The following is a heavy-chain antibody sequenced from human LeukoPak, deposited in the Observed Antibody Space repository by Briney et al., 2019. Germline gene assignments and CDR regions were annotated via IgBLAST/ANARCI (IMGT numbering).Heavy chain of an antibody. D-gene: IGHD3-10*01. CDR1: GYTFTSYD. CDR3: ARGFYASGSYSFDY. J-gene: IGHJ4*02. CDR2: MNPNSGNA. Sequence: ASVKVSCKASGYTFTSYDVNWVRQASGQGLEWMGWMNPNSGNAGYIQKFQGRVTMTRNTSISTAYMELSGLRFEDTAVYYCARGFYASGSYSFDYWGQGTPVTVSS. V-gene: IGHV1-8*01.